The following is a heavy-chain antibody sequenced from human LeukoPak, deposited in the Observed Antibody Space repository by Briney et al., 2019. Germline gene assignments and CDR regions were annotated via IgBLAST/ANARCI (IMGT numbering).Heavy chain of an antibody. Sequence: SETLSLTCTVSGDSISSSPYYWGWLRQPPGRGLEWIGNIYNSGGTYYNPSLKSRVTILVDTSKNQFFLKLNSVTAADTAFYYCATSGGDWFDPWGQGTLVTVSS. CDR2: IYNSGGT. J-gene: IGHJ5*02. D-gene: IGHD3-16*01. CDR3: ATSGGDWFDP. CDR1: GDSISSSPYY. V-gene: IGHV4-39*07.